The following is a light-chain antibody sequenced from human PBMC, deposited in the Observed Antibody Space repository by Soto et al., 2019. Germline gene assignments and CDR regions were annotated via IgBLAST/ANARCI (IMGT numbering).Light chain of an antibody. Sequence: QSVLPQPASVSGSPGESITISCPGTSSDVGGYNYVSWYQQHPGKAPKFMIYDVSNRPSGVSNRFSGSKSGNTASLTISGLQAEDEADYYCSSYTTSNTRQIVFGTGTKSPS. CDR3: SSYTTSNTRQIV. CDR2: DVS. J-gene: IGLJ1*01. V-gene: IGLV2-14*01. CDR1: SSDVGGYNY.